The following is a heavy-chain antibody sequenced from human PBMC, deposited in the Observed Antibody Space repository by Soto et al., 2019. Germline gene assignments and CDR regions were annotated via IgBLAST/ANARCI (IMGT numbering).Heavy chain of an antibody. J-gene: IGHJ6*02. CDR3: ASDPFYYYYYGMDV. CDR1: GFTFSSYW. CDR2: IKQDGSEK. V-gene: IGHV3-7*05. Sequence: PGGSLRLSCAASGFTFSSYWMSWVRQAPGKGLEWVANIKQDGSEKYYGDSVKGRFTISRDNAKNSLYLQMNSLRAEDTAVYYCASDPFYYYYYGMDVWGQGTTVTVSS.